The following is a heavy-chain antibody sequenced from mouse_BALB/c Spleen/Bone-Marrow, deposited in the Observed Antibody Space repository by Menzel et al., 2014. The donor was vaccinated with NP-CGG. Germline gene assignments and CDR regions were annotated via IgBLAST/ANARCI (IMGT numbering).Heavy chain of an antibody. CDR1: GYTFXSYW. CDR2: IDPSDSET. J-gene: IGHJ2*01. Sequence: QVQLKQSGAELVRPGTPVKLSCKASGYTFXSYWMNWVKQRPGRGLEWIGRIDPSDSETHYNQKFKDKATLTVDKSSSTAYIQLSSLSSEDSAVYYCARWGAYFDYWGQGTTLTVPS. CDR3: ARWGAYFDY. V-gene: IGHV1-61*01.